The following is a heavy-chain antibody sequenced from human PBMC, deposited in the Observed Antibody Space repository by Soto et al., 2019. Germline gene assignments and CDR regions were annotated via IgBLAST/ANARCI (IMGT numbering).Heavy chain of an antibody. V-gene: IGHV3-15*01. J-gene: IGHJ4*02. CDR3: TTVSGFCGGDCYSDY. D-gene: IGHD2-21*02. CDR2: SKSKSDGGTT. CDR1: GFTFSKAW. Sequence: EVQLVESGGGLVKPGGSLRLSCAASGFTFSKAWMIWVRQAPGKVLEWVGRSKSKSDGGTTDYAAPVKGRFTISRDDSNDTLYPQMNSLKTEDTAVYYCTTVSGFCGGDCYSDYWGQGTLVTVSS.